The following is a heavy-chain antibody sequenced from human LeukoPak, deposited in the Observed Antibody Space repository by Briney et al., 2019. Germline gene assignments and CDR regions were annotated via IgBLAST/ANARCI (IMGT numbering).Heavy chain of an antibody. D-gene: IGHD6-19*01. J-gene: IGHJ5*02. CDR2: IYYSGST. CDR3: ARTQQWLVTGSWFDP. Sequence: PSETLSLTCTVSGGSISSSSYYWGWIRQPPGKGLEWIGSIYYSGSTYYNPSLKSRVTISVDTSKNQFSLKLSSVTAADTAVYYCARTQQWLVTGSWFDPWGQGTLVTVSS. V-gene: IGHV4-39*07. CDR1: GGSISSSSYY.